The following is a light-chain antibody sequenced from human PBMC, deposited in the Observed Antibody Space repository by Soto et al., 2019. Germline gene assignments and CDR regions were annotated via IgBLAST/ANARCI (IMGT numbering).Light chain of an antibody. CDR3: QQYGSSPPNT. CDR2: GAS. V-gene: IGKV3-20*01. J-gene: IGKJ2*01. Sequence: EIVLTQSPGTLSLSPGERATLSCRASQSVSSSYLAWYQQKPGQAPRLLIYGASSRATDIPDRFSGSGSGTDFTLTISRLEPEDFGVYYCQQYGSSPPNTFGQGTKLEIK. CDR1: QSVSSSY.